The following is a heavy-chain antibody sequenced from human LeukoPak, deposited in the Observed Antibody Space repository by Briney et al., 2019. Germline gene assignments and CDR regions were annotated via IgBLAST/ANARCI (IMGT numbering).Heavy chain of an antibody. CDR2: INHSGST. CDR3: ARHHYYGSGSYYTAFDY. CDR1: GGSFSGYY. V-gene: IGHV4-34*01. D-gene: IGHD3-10*01. Sequence: SETLSLTCAVYGGSFSGYYWSWIRQPPGKGLEWIGEINHSGSTNYNPSLKSRVTISVDTSKNQFSLKLRSVTAADTAVYYCARHHYYGSGSYYTAFDYWGQGTLVTVSS. J-gene: IGHJ4*02.